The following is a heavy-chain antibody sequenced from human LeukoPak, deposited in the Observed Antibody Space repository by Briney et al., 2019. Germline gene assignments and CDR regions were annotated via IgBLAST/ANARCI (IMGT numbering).Heavy chain of an antibody. Sequence: ASLKVSCEASRYTLTGSYICSVRHAPGQGLEWMGWINPNSGGTSSAQKFDGRVTMTRDTSVSTDYMELSRLRSDDTVLYYCARETGYCSGGSCYFIYWGQGTLVTVSS. CDR3: ARETGYCSGGSCYFIY. D-gene: IGHD2-15*01. J-gene: IGHJ4*02. CDR2: INPNSGGT. CDR1: RYTLTGSY. V-gene: IGHV1-2*02.